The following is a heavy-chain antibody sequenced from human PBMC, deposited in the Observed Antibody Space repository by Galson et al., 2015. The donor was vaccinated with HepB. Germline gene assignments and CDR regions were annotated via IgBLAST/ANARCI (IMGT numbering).Heavy chain of an antibody. Sequence: SLRLSCAASGFTFSSYAMHWVRQAPGKGLEWVAVVWYDGSDKNYADSVKGRFTISRDNSKNTLYWQMISLRAEDTAVYYCARDLDCSRIRCHSYFHYYGMDVWGQGTTVTVSS. CDR2: VWYDGSDK. J-gene: IGHJ6*02. CDR1: GFTFSSYA. CDR3: ARDLDCSRIRCHSYFHYYGMDV. D-gene: IGHD2-2*01. V-gene: IGHV3-33*01.